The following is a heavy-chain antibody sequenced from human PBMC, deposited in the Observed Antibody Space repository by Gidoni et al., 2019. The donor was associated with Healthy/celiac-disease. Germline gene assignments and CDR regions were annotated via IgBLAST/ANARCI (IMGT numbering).Heavy chain of an antibody. V-gene: IGHV3-9*01. CDR3: AKMRYSSGWFDY. CDR1: GFTFDDYA. D-gene: IGHD6-19*01. Sequence: EVQLVESGGGLVQPGRSLRLSCAASGFTFDDYAMHWVRQAPGKGLEWVSGISWNSGSIGYADSVKGRFTISRDNAKNSLYLQMNSLRAEDTALYYCAKMRYSSGWFDYWGQGTLVTVSS. CDR2: ISWNSGSI. J-gene: IGHJ4*02.